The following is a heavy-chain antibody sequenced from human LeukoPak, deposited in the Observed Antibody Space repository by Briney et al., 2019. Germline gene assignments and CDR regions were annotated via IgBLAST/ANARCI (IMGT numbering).Heavy chain of an antibody. CDR2: IYYSGST. J-gene: IGHJ4*02. Sequence: SQTLSLTCTVSGGSISSGGYYWSWIRQHPGKGLEWIGYIYYSGSTYYNPSLKSRVTISVDTSKNQFSLKLSSVMAADTAVYYCARYCSSTSCRALDYWGQGTLVTVSS. V-gene: IGHV4-31*03. D-gene: IGHD2-2*01. CDR3: ARYCSSTSCRALDY. CDR1: GGSISSGGYY.